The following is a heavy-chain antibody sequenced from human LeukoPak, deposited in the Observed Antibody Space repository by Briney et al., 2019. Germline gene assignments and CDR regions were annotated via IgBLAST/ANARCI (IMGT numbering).Heavy chain of an antibody. CDR3: ASSIVIEPTAGLWDY. J-gene: IGHJ4*02. CDR1: GLTVSSNY. V-gene: IGHV3-66*01. Sequence: GGSLRLPCAASGLTVSSNYMSWVRQAPGKGLEWVSTIYSGGSTYYADSVRGRFTISRDNSKNTLYHQMNSLRAEDTAVYYCASSIVIEPTAGLWDYWGQGTLVTVSS. D-gene: IGHD2-2*01. CDR2: IYSGGST.